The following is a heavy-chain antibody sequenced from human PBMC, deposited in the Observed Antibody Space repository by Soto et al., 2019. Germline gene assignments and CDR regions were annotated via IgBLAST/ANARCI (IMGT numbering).Heavy chain of an antibody. Sequence: SVKGACKASGDTFSSYAISWVRQATGQGLEWMGGIIPIFGTANYAQKFQGRVTITADESTSTAYMELSSLRSEDTAVYYCARGILGDYDSSGYYYFDYWGQGTLVTVSS. V-gene: IGHV1-69*13. J-gene: IGHJ4*02. D-gene: IGHD3-22*01. CDR1: GDTFSSYA. CDR3: ARGILGDYDSSGYYYFDY. CDR2: IIPIFGTA.